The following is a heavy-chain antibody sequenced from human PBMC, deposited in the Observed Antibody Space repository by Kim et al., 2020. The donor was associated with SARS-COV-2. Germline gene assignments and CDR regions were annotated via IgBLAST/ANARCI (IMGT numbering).Heavy chain of an antibody. Sequence: GGSLRLSCAASGFTFSSYAMSWVRQAPGKGLEWVSAISGIGGSTYYADSVKGRFTISRDNSKNTLYLQMNSLRAEDTAVYYCAKDMFDITIFGPKWYFDYWGQGTLVTVSS. V-gene: IGHV3-23*01. J-gene: IGHJ4*02. CDR1: GFTFSSYA. D-gene: IGHD3-3*01. CDR3: AKDMFDITIFGPKWYFDY. CDR2: ISGIGGST.